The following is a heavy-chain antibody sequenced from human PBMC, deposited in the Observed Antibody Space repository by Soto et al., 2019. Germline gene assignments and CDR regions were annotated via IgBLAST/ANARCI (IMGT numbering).Heavy chain of an antibody. Sequence: EVHLLESGGGLVQPGGSLRLSCAASGFTFSSYAMNWVRQAPGKGLQWVSGISNRADSTYYADSVKGRFTISRDNSKNSLFLQMNSLRDEDTAIYYCVFVNPYYHGSGSDYEMDVWGQGTTVTVSS. CDR3: VFVNPYYHGSGSDYEMDV. J-gene: IGHJ6*02. CDR2: ISNRADST. D-gene: IGHD3-10*01. V-gene: IGHV3-23*01. CDR1: GFTFSSYA.